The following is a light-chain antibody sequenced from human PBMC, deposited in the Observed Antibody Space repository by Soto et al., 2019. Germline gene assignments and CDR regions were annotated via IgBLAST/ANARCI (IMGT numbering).Light chain of an antibody. Sequence: QPVLTQSPSASASLGASVKLTCTLSSGHSNYAIAWHQQQPEKGPRYLMKLNSDGSHRKGDGIPDRFSGSSSGAERYLTIASLQSEDEADSYCQTWGTGLRVFGTGTKLTVL. CDR3: QTWGTGLRV. V-gene: IGLV4-69*01. J-gene: IGLJ1*01. CDR2: LNSDGSH. CDR1: SGHSNYA.